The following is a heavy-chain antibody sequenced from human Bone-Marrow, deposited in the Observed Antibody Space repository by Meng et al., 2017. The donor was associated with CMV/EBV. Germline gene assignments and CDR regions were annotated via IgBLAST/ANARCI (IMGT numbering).Heavy chain of an antibody. CDR1: GGSISSYY. CDR3: AREPTRSGPIDY. D-gene: IGHD3-3*01. J-gene: IGHJ4*02. V-gene: IGHV4-59*01. Sequence: QGARQGAGPGLVKPAETVSLTCTVSGGSISSYYWSWIRQPPGKGLEWIGYIYYSGSTNYNPSLKSRVTISVDTSKNQFSLKLSSVTAADTAVYYCAREPTRSGPIDYWGQGTLVTVS. CDR2: IYYSGST.